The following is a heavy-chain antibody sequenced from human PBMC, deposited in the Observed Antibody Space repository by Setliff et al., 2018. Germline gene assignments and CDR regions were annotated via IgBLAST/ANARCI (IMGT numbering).Heavy chain of an antibody. CDR1: GCIFKSYG. V-gene: IGHV1-18*01. CDR3: AISTLSICSGGSCPNAFDV. Sequence: ASVKVSCKASGCIFKSYGISWVRQAPGQGLEWMGWISSYNDVTNYAQSFQGRVTMTTDTSKSAAYMDLGGLRSDDTAVYYCAISTLSICSGGSCPNAFDVWGQGTMVTVSS. CDR2: ISSYNDVT. D-gene: IGHD2-15*01. J-gene: IGHJ3*01.